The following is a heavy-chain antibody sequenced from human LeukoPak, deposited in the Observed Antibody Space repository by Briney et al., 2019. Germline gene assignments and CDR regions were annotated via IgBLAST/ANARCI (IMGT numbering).Heavy chain of an antibody. D-gene: IGHD3-16*01. V-gene: IGHV3-7*01. CDR2: IKHDESEK. CDR3: TRRLDD. CDR1: GFSFNSDW. J-gene: IGHJ4*02. Sequence: GGSPRLSCAASGFSFNSDWMDWVRQAPGKGLEWVANIKHDESEKNYLDSVKGRFTISRDNAQNSLYLQMNGLRVEDTAVYYCTRRLDDWGQGTLVTVSS.